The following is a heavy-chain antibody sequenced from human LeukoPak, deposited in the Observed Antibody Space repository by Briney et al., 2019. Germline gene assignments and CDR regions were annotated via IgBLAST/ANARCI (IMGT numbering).Heavy chain of an antibody. CDR1: GFTFSTSA. CDR3: ARDRSLLWFGDYDAFDI. D-gene: IGHD3-10*01. V-gene: IGHV3-21*01. CDR2: INQGATHI. J-gene: IGHJ3*02. Sequence: GGSLRLSCAASGFTFSTSAMNWVRQAPGKGLEWVSSINQGATHIYYADSVRGRFTISRDNAKNSLYLQMSSLRAEDTAVYYCARDRSLLWFGDYDAFDIWGQGTMVTVSS.